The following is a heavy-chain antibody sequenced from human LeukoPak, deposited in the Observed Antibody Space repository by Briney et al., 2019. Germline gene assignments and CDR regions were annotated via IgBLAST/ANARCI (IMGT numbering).Heavy chain of an antibody. CDR3: ATGWPIAGDIKDWFES. CDR1: GFSFSSYA. V-gene: IGHV3-23*01. D-gene: IGHD6-13*01. Sequence: RGSLRLSGGASGFSFSSYAMSWVRQAPGKGPEWVSAISAAGDSTFYADSVKGRHTITRDNSKSTLDLQMNSLRAEDTAVYYCATGWPIAGDIKDWFESWGQGTLVTVSS. J-gene: IGHJ5*01. CDR2: ISAAGDST.